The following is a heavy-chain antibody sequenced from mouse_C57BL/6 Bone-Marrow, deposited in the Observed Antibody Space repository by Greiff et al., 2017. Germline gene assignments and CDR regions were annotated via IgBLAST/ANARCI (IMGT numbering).Heavy chain of an antibody. CDR1: GYTFTDYY. CDR2: LNPNNGGS. V-gene: IGHV1-26*01. Sequence: EVQLQQSGPELVTPGASVKISCKASGYTFTDYYMNWVKQSHGKSLEWIGDLNPNNGGSRYNQKFKGKATLTVDKSSSTAYMELRSLTSEDYAGDCCARGDYGSSFDYWGQGTTLTVSS. J-gene: IGHJ2*01. CDR3: ARGDYGSSFDY. D-gene: IGHD1-1*01.